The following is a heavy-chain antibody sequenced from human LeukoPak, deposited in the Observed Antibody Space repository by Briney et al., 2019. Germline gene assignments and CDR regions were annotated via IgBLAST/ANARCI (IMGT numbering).Heavy chain of an antibody. CDR2: INPNSGGT. CDR1: GYTFTGYY. V-gene: IGHV1-2*02. J-gene: IGHJ1*01. D-gene: IGHD4-17*01. Sequence: ASVNVSCKASGYTFTGYYMHWVRQAPGQGLEWMGWINPNSGGTNYAQKFQGRVTMTRDTSISTAYMELSRLRSDDTAVYYCARVWNDYGDYGAEFFQHWGQGTLVTVSS. CDR3: ARVWNDYGDYGAEFFQH.